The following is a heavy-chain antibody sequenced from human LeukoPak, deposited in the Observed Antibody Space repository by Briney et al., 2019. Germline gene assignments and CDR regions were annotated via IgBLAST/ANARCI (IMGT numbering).Heavy chain of an antibody. CDR3: AKGVYYYDSSGSYFDY. CDR1: GFTFSSYW. CDR2: IKEDGSEK. J-gene: IGHJ4*02. Sequence: GGSLRLSCAASGFTFSSYWMSWVRQAPGTGLEWVANIKEDGSEKYYADSVKGRFTISRDNAKNSLSLQMNSLRAEDTAVYYCAKGVYYYDSSGSYFDYWGQGTLVTVSS. D-gene: IGHD3-22*01. V-gene: IGHV3-7*03.